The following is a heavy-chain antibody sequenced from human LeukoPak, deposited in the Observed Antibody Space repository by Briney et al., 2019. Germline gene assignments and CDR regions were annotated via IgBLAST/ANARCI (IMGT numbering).Heavy chain of an antibody. CDR1: GFTSSDNY. CDR3: ARGQGAHVERSNYMDV. D-gene: IGHD5-24*01. CDR2: ISSSGSI. J-gene: IGHJ6*03. V-gene: IGHV3-11*04. Sequence: GGSLRLSCAASGFTSSDNYMSWIRQAPGKGLEWVSYISSSGSIYYADSVKGRFTISRDNAKNSLYLQMNSLRAEDTAVYYCARGQGAHVERSNYMDVWGKGTTVIVSS.